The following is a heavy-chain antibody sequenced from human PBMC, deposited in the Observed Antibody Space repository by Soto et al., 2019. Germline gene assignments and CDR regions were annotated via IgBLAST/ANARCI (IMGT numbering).Heavy chain of an antibody. CDR2: IKSKTDGGTT. V-gene: IGHV3-15*01. CDR3: TTHPSYDRYYDSSGYYYFDY. Sequence: GGSLRLSCAASGFTFSNAWMSWVRQAPGKGLEWVGRIKSKTDGGTTDYAAPVKGRFTISRDDSKNTLYLQMNSLKTDDTAVYYCTTHPSYDRYYDSSGYYYFDYWGQGTLVTVSS. CDR1: GFTFSNAW. J-gene: IGHJ4*02. D-gene: IGHD3-22*01.